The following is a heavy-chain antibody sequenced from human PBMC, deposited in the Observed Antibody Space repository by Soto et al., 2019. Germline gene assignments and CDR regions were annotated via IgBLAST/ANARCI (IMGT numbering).Heavy chain of an antibody. CDR2: IYYSGIT. V-gene: IGHV4-59*01. J-gene: IGHJ3*01. D-gene: IGHD6-19*01. CDR3: AKEVAATFKGFDV. Sequence: QVQLQESGPGLVKPSETLSLTCTVSGASIRSYYWSWIRQPPGKGLEWIGYIYYSGITNYNPSPKSQVTISLDTSTSQFSLRVPSVTAADTAVYYCAKEVAATFKGFDVWSQGTMVTVSS. CDR1: GASIRSYY.